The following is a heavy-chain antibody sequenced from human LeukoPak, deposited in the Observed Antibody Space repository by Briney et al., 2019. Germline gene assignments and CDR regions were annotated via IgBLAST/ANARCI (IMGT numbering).Heavy chain of an antibody. Sequence: GSLRLSCAASGFTVSSNYMSWVRQAPGKGLEWVSVIYSGGSTYYADSVKGRFTISRDNSKNTLYLQMNSLRAEDTAVYYCAKLNYVWGSYPPVGYFDYWGQGTLVTVSS. CDR3: AKLNYVWGSYPPVGYFDY. CDR1: GFTVSSNY. CDR2: IYSGGST. D-gene: IGHD3-16*02. J-gene: IGHJ4*02. V-gene: IGHV3-66*01.